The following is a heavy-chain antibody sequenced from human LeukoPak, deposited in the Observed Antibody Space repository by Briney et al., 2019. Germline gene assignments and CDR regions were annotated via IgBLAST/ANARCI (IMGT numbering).Heavy chain of an antibody. Sequence: RPGRSLRLSCAASGFTFSSYGMHWVRQAPGKGLEWVAVISYDGSNKYYADSVKGRFTISRDNSKNTLYLQMNSLRAEDTAVYYCAKDQKAYDFWSVPIYYYYGMDVWGQGTTVTVSS. D-gene: IGHD3-3*01. V-gene: IGHV3-30*18. J-gene: IGHJ6*02. CDR1: GFTFSSYG. CDR3: AKDQKAYDFWSVPIYYYYGMDV. CDR2: ISYDGSNK.